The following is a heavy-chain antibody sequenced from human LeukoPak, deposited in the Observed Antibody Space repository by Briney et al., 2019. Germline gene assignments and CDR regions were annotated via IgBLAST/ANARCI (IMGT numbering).Heavy chain of an antibody. V-gene: IGHV3-30*18. CDR2: ISYGGSNK. D-gene: IGHD1-1*01. CDR3: VKEGTPVISHAFDI. CDR1: GFTFSNYG. J-gene: IGHJ3*02. Sequence: GGSLRLSCAASGFTFSNYGMHWVRQAPGKGLEWVGVISYGGSNKDYTDSVKGRFTISRDDSKSTLYLQMNSLRAEDTAVYYCVKEGTPVISHAFDIWAKGQWSPSLQ.